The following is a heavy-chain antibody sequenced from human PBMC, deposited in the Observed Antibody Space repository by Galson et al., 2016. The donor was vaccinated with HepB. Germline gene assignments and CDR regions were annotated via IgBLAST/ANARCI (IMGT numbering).Heavy chain of an antibody. CDR1: GFTFNTAW. CDR2: IRSKSDGGTT. CDR3: AAGGRYFPR. J-gene: IGHJ4*02. Sequence: SLRLSCAASGFTFNTAWMTWVRQPPGKGLEWVGLIRSKSDGGTTDYAAPVKGRFTISRDDSKNTVYLQMNSLKTEDTAVYYCAAGGRYFPRWGQGVLVTVSS. V-gene: IGHV3-15*01. D-gene: IGHD1-26*01.